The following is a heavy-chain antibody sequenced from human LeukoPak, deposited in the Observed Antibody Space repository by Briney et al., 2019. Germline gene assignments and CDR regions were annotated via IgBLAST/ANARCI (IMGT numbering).Heavy chain of an antibody. J-gene: IGHJ4*02. CDR2: INPKSGGT. D-gene: IGHD6-19*01. CDR3: AREGSGWYGHYFDY. Sequence: ASVKVSCKASGYTFTGYYIYWVRQAPGQGLECMGWINPKSGGTNYAQKLQGRVTMTTDTSTSTAYMELRSLRSDDTAVYYCAREGSGWYGHYFDYWGQGALVTVSS. V-gene: IGHV1-2*02. CDR1: GYTFTGYY.